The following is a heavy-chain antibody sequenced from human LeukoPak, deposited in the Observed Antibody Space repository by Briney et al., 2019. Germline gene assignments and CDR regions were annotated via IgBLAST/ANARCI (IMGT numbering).Heavy chain of an antibody. CDR1: GVSISSYY. V-gene: IGHV4-59*12. CDR3: ARVYNWNSSGLGAPRD. J-gene: IGHJ4*02. CDR2: IYYSGST. D-gene: IGHD1-7*01. Sequence: SETLSLTCTVSGVSISSYYWSWIRQPPGKGLEWIGYIYYSGSTNYNPSLKSRVTISVDTSKNQFSLKLSSVTAADTAVYYCARVYNWNSSGLGAPRDWGRGTLVTVSS.